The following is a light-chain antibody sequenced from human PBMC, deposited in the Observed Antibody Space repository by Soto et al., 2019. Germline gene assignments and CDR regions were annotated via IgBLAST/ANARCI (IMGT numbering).Light chain of an antibody. J-gene: IGLJ2*01. CDR1: TSDVGIYNL. V-gene: IGLV2-23*02. CDR3: CSYETPRQ. Sequence: QSVLTQPPSASGTPGQRVTIFCSGTTSDVGIYNLVSWYQQHPGKAPKLIIYEVSERPSRVSTRFYGSKSGNMSSLTISGLQAEDEAEYDCCSYETPRQFGGGTK. CDR2: EVS.